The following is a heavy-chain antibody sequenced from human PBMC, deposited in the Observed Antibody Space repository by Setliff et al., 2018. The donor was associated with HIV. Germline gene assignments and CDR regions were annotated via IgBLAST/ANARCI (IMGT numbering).Heavy chain of an antibody. J-gene: IGHJ6*02. D-gene: IGHD6-19*01. V-gene: IGHV3-73*01. CDR1: GFTFSGSA. Sequence: GGSLRLSCEASGFTFSGSAIHWVRQASGKGLEWVGRMKSKAYDYVTAYAASVKGRFTRSRDNAKNSLYLQVNSLRVEDTALYYCARGVRDSSGWRPLYAMDVWGQGTTVTVSS. CDR3: ARGVRDSSGWRPLYAMDV. CDR2: MKSKAYDYVT.